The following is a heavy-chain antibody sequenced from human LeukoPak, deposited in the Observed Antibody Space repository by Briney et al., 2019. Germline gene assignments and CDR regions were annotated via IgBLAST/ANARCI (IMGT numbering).Heavy chain of an antibody. J-gene: IGHJ5*02. CDR3: ARVADFWSGSKNWFDP. CDR2: IKQDGSEK. CDR1: GFTFSSYG. D-gene: IGHD3-3*01. V-gene: IGHV3-7*03. Sequence: GGSLRLSCAASGFTFSSYGTHWVRQAPGKGLEWVANIKQDGSEKYYVDSVKGRFTISRDNAKNSLYLQMNSLRAEDTAVYYCARVADFWSGSKNWFDPWGQGTLVTLSS.